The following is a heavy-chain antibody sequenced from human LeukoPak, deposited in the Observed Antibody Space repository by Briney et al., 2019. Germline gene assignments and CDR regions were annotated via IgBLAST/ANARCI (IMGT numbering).Heavy chain of an antibody. D-gene: IGHD6-19*01. CDR2: INHSGST. CDR1: GGSFSGYY. V-gene: IGHV4-34*01. CDR3: ARVTPFIAVAGFDY. Sequence: SETLSLTCADYGGSFSGYYWSWIRQPPGKGLEWIGEINHSGSTNYNPSLKSRVTISVDTSKNQFSLKLSSVTAADTAVYYCARVTPFIAVAGFDYWGQGTLVTVSS. J-gene: IGHJ4*02.